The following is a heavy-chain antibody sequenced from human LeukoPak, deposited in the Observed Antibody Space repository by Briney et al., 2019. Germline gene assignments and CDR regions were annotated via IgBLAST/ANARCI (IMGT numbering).Heavy chain of an antibody. CDR3: ARGAVGSGSYIDY. D-gene: IGHD3-10*01. CDR1: GGSFSGYY. J-gene: IGHJ4*02. Sequence: SETLSLTCAVYGGSFSGYYWSWIRQPSGKGLEWIGEINHSGSTNYNPSLKSRVTISVDTSKNQFSLKLSSVTAADTAVYYCARGAVGSGSYIDYWGQGTLVTVSS. V-gene: IGHV4-34*01. CDR2: INHSGST.